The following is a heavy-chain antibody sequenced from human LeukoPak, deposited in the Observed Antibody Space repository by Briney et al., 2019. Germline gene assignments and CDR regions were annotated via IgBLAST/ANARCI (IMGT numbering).Heavy chain of an antibody. V-gene: IGHV3-30*02. CDR2: IRYDGKDK. Sequence: GGSLRLSCAASGFTFSYYGMHWVRQAPGKGLDWVAFIRYDGKDKFYADSVKGRFTISRDNSKNTLYLQMNSLRAEDTAVYYCAKADYYYYMDVWGKGTTVTVSS. J-gene: IGHJ6*03. CDR1: GFTFSYYG. CDR3: AKADYYYYMDV.